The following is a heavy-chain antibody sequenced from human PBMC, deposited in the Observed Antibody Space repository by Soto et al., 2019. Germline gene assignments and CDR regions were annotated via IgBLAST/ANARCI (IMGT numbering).Heavy chain of an antibody. D-gene: IGHD5-18*01. CDR3: AKGYSYLDY. CDR2: ISYDGSNE. V-gene: IGHV3-30*18. Sequence: QVQLVESGGGVVQPGRSLRLSCAASGFTFSSYGMHWVRQAPGKGVEWVAVISYDGSNEYYADSVKGRFTISRDNSKNTLYLQMNSLRGEDTGVYYCAKGYSYLDYWGQGMLVTVSS. J-gene: IGHJ4*02. CDR1: GFTFSSYG.